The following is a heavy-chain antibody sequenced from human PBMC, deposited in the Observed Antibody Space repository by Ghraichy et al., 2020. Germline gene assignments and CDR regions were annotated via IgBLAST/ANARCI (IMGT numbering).Heavy chain of an antibody. CDR2: ISGYTGNT. Sequence: ASVKVSCKASGYTFSTYGISWVRQAPGQGLEWMGWISGYTGNTNYAQKFQGRVTMTTDTSTSTAYMEVRSLKSDDSAVYYCARMDSKSTLYYFEYWGQGTPVTVSS. CDR3: ARMDSKSTLYYFEY. J-gene: IGHJ4*02. V-gene: IGHV1-18*01. CDR1: GYTFSTYG. D-gene: IGHD2-2*03.